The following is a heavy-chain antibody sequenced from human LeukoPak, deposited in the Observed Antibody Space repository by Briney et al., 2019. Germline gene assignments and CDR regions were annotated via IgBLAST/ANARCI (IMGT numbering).Heavy chain of an antibody. CDR3: ARDPWGVKATGMYYFYGMDL. V-gene: IGHV4-4*07. J-gene: IGHJ6*02. D-gene: IGHD6-13*01. CDR1: GGSISNDY. CDR2: IYKSGST. Sequence: SETLSLTCTVSGGSISNDYWSWIRQPAGKGLEWIGRIYKSGSTNYNPSLKSRVTMSVDTSENQFSLKLSSVTAADTAVYYWARDPWGVKATGMYYFYGMDLWGQGTTVTVSS.